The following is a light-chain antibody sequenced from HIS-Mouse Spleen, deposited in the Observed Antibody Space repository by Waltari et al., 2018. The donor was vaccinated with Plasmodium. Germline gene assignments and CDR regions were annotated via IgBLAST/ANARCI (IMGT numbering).Light chain of an antibody. V-gene: IGKV3-20*01. J-gene: IGKJ1*01. CDR3: QQYGSSPWT. Sequence: ELGLTQSPGTLSLSPGERGTLSCRASQSVSSSYLAWYQQNPGQAPRLLIYGASSRATGIPDRFSGSGSGTDFTLTISRLEPEDFAVYYCQQYGSSPWTFGQGTKVEIK. CDR1: QSVSSSY. CDR2: GAS.